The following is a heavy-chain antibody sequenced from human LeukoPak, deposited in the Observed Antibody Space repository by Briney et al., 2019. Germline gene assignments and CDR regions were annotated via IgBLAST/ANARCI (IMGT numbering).Heavy chain of an antibody. CDR1: GLTFGDYA. CDR2: ISGGGGST. J-gene: IGHJ4*02. Sequence: GGSLRLSCAASGLTFGDYAMNWVRQAPGKGLEWVSTISGGGGSTYYADSVKGRFTISRDNSKNTLYLQVNSLRAEDTAVYYCAKGGKWDVTPFDYWGQGTLVTVSS. CDR3: AKGGKWDVTPFDY. V-gene: IGHV3-23*01. D-gene: IGHD1-26*01.